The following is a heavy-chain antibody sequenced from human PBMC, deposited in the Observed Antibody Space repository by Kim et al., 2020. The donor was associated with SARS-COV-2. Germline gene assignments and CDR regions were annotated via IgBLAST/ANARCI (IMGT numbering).Heavy chain of an antibody. CDR3: ARGGAYDSFDY. Sequence: ASVKVSCKASGYTFTSYGISWLRQAPGQGLEWMGWNSGYNGYTDYVQKFQGRVTMTTDTSTSTAYMELRSLRSDDTAVYYCARGGAYDSFDYWGQGTLVT. CDR1: GYTFTSYG. V-gene: IGHV1-18*01. CDR2: NSGYNGYT. D-gene: IGHD5-12*01. J-gene: IGHJ4*02.